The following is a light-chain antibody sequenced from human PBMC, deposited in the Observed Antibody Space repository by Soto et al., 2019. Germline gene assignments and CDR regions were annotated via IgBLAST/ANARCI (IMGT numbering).Light chain of an antibody. CDR2: EDN. Sequence: NFMLTQPHSVSESPGKTVIISCTRSSGGIAINSVQWYQQRPGSAPSTVIYEDNQGPSGVPDRFSGSTDGSSNSASLTISGLQTEDEADYYCQSYDSNTVVFGGGTKLTVL. J-gene: IGLJ2*01. CDR3: QSYDSNTVV. CDR1: SGGIAINS. V-gene: IGLV6-57*04.